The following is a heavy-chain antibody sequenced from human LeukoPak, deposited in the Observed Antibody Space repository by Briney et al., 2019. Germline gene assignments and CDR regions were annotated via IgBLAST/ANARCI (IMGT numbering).Heavy chain of an antibody. D-gene: IGHD6-13*01. J-gene: IGHJ2*01. CDR2: IFYSGST. V-gene: IGHV4-59*01. Sequence: PSETLSLTCTVSNGSISTYYWSWIRQPPGKGLEWIGYIFYSGSTNYNPSLKSRVTISVDTSKNQFSLKLRFVTAADTAVYYCARVYYSSSYGYWYFDLWGRGTLVTVSS. CDR1: NGSISTYY. CDR3: ARVYYSSSYGYWYFDL.